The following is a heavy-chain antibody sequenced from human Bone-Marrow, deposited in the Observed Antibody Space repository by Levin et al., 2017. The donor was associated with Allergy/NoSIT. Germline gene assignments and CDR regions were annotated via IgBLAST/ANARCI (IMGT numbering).Heavy chain of an antibody. J-gene: IGHJ6*02. V-gene: IGHV4-4*07. CDR3: AREAEDTAMENYYGMDV. D-gene: IGHD5-18*01. Sequence: PSETLSLTCTVSGGSISSYYWSWIRQPAGKGLEWIGRIYTSGSTNYNPSLKSRVTMSVDTSKNQFSLKLSSVTAADTAVYYCAREAEDTAMENYYGMDVWGQGTTVTVSS. CDR1: GGSISSYY. CDR2: IYTSGST.